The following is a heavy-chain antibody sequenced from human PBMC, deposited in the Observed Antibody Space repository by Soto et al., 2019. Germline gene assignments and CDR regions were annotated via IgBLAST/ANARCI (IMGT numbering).Heavy chain of an antibody. CDR3: ARGVRHCSSTSCSNTIDY. V-gene: IGHV4-34*01. D-gene: IGHD2-2*01. J-gene: IGHJ4*02. Sequence: QVQLQQWGAGLLKPSETLSLTCAVYGGSFSGYYWSWIRQPPGKGLEWIGEIHHSGSTNYNPSLKRRVTISVDTSKNHFSLKRSSVTAADTAVYYCARGVRHCSSTSCSNTIDYWGQGTLVTVSS. CDR1: GGSFSGYY. CDR2: IHHSGST.